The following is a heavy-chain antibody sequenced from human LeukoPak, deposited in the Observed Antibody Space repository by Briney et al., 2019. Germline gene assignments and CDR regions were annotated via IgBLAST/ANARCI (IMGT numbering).Heavy chain of an antibody. D-gene: IGHD6-19*01. CDR3: ARDLTGIPVAGPPYGEDY. CDR1: GYTFTSYY. Sequence: ASVKVSCKASGYTFTSYYMHWVRQAPGQGLEWMGLINPSGGSTSYAQKFQGRVTMTRDTSTSTVYMELSSLRSEDTAVYYCARDLTGIPVAGPPYGEDYWGQGTLVTVSS. V-gene: IGHV1-46*01. CDR2: INPSGGST. J-gene: IGHJ4*02.